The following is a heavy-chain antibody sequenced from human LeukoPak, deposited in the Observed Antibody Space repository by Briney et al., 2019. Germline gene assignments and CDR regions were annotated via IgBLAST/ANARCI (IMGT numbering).Heavy chain of an antibody. V-gene: IGHV4-39*07. D-gene: IGHD2-15*01. CDR2: IYHSGST. CDR1: GGSISSGSYY. Sequence: PSETLSLTCTVSGGSISSGSYYWSWIRQPAGKGLEWIGSIYHSGSTYYNPSLKSRVTISVDTSKNQFSLKLSSVTAADTAVYYCAGGGRTSQYDYWGQGTLVTVSS. CDR3: AGGGRTSQYDY. J-gene: IGHJ4*02.